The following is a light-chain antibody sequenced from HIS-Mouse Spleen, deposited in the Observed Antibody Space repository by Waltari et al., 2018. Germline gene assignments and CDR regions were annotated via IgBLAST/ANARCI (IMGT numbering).Light chain of an antibody. CDR1: SLRSYY. V-gene: IGLV3-19*01. CDR2: GKN. Sequence: SSELTQDPAVSVALGQTVRITCQGDSLRSYYASWYQQKPGMAPVLVISGKNNRTSGIPDRFSGSSSGNTASLTITGAQAEDEADYYCNSRDSSGNHVVFGGGTKLTVL. J-gene: IGLJ2*01. CDR3: NSRDSSGNHVV.